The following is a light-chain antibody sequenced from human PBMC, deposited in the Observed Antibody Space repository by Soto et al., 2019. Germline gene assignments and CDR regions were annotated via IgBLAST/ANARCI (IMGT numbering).Light chain of an antibody. Sequence: EIVLTQSPGTLSLSPGERATLSCRASQSVSSSYLAWYQQKPVQAPRLLIYGASSRATGIPDRFSGSGSGTDFTLTISRLEPEDFAVYYCQQYGSPTWTFGQGTKVEIK. V-gene: IGKV3-20*01. CDR3: QQYGSPTWT. J-gene: IGKJ1*01. CDR1: QSVSSSY. CDR2: GAS.